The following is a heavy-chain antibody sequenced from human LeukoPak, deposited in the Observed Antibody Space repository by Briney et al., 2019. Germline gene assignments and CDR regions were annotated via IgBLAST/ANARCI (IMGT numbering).Heavy chain of an antibody. J-gene: IGHJ4*02. Sequence: GGSLRLSCAASGFTFSDYWMDWVRQAPGKGMEWVANINQDGSEQYYVDSVKGRFTISGDNAKNSLYLQMNSLRAEDTAVYYCARDSNGWSHVKDDWAQGTLVTVSS. D-gene: IGHD6-19*01. CDR3: ARDSNGWSHVKDD. CDR1: GFTFSDYW. CDR2: INQDGSEQ. V-gene: IGHV3-7*01.